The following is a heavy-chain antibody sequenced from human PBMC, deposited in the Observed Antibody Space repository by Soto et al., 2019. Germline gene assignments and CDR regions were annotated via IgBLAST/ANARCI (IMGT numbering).Heavy chain of an antibody. Sequence: GGSLRLSCAASGFTFSSYGMHWVRQAPGKGLEWVAVIWYDGSNKYYADSVKGRFTISRDNSKNTLYLQMNSLRAEDTAVYYCAGAYCGGDCYSHYFDYWGQGTLVTVSS. CDR1: GFTFSSYG. CDR3: AGAYCGGDCYSHYFDY. CDR2: IWYDGSNK. J-gene: IGHJ4*02. V-gene: IGHV3-33*01. D-gene: IGHD2-21*02.